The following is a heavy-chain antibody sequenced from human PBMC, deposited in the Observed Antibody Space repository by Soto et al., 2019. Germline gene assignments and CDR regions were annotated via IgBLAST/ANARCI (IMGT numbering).Heavy chain of an antibody. CDR1: GGTLSSYA. V-gene: IGHV1-69*01. CDR2: IIPIFGTA. CDR3: AGHGDTAMVTP. J-gene: IGHJ5*02. D-gene: IGHD5-18*01. Sequence: VQLVKSGAEVKKPGSSVKVSCTAAGGTLSSYAISWVRQAPGQGLEWMGGIIPIFGTANYAQKFQGRVTITADEATSTSYMEMSSLRSEDTAVYYCAGHGDTAMVTPWGQGTLVTVSA.